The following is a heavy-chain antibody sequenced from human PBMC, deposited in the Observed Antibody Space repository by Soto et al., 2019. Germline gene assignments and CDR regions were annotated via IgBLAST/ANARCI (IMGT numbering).Heavy chain of an antibody. Sequence: AASVKVSCKASGFTFTSSAVQWVRQARGQRLEWIGWIVVGSGNTNYAQKFQERVTITRDMSTSTAHMELSSLRSEDTAVYYCAGGLEDYYDSSGYSRFDYWGQGTLVTVSS. V-gene: IGHV1-58*01. CDR2: IVVGSGNT. CDR1: GFTFTSSA. J-gene: IGHJ4*02. D-gene: IGHD3-22*01. CDR3: AGGLEDYYDSSGYSRFDY.